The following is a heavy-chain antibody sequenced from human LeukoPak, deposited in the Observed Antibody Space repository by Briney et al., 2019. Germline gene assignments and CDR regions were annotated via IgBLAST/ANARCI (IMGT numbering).Heavy chain of an antibody. J-gene: IGHJ6*03. CDR2: IIPIFGTA. Sequence: SVKVSCKASGGTFSSYAISWVRQAPGQGLEWMGGIIPIFGTANYAQKFQGRVTITADESTRTAYTELGSLRSEDTAVYYCARGMSVGYCSSTSCRTYYYYYMDVWGKGTTVTVSS. CDR1: GGTFSSYA. CDR3: ARGMSVGYCSSTSCRTYYYYYMDV. V-gene: IGHV1-69*13. D-gene: IGHD2-2*01.